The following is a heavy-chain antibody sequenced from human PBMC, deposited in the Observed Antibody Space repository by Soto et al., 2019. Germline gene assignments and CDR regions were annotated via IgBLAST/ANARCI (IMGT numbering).Heavy chain of an antibody. CDR1: GXXXXNXA. J-gene: IGHJ4*02. CDR3: AKGRGGSGSLTPRVDF. D-gene: IGHD3-10*01. V-gene: IGHV3-23*01. Sequence: EVQLLESGGGLVQPGGSLXXSCXXXGXXXXNXAMTWVRQAPGKGLEWVSAVSGGGDTTSYADSVKGRFTVSRDGSKNTLYLQMSSLRAEDTALYYCAKGRGGSGSLTPRVDFWGQGTLVTVSS. CDR2: VSGGGDTT.